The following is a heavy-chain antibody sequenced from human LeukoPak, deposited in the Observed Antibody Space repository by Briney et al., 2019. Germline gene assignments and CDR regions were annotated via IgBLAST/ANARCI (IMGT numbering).Heavy chain of an antibody. Sequence: SETLSLTCTVSGGSISSGGYYWSWIRQHPGKGLEWIGYIYYSGSTYYNPSLKSRVTISVDTSKNQFSLKLSSVTAADTAVYYCAGGVHVSGAIFGVVIEGFDYWGQGTLVTVSS. CDR3: AGGVHVSGAIFGVVIEGFDY. V-gene: IGHV4-31*03. D-gene: IGHD3-3*01. CDR1: GGSISSGGYY. CDR2: IYYSGST. J-gene: IGHJ4*02.